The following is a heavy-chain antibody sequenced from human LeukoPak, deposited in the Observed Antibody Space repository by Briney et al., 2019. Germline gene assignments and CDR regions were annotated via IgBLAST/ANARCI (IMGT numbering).Heavy chain of an antibody. CDR1: GFTFRSYE. CDR2: ISASGSAI. V-gene: IGHV3-48*03. D-gene: IGHD1-20*01. CDR3: AREGLTSCFFY. J-gene: IGHJ4*02. Sequence: GGSLRLSCAASGFTFRSYEMNWVRQAPGKGLEWVSYISASGSAIDYADSVKGRFTISRDNVKNSLYLQMNSLRAEDTAIYYCAREGLTSCFFYWGQGTLVTVSS.